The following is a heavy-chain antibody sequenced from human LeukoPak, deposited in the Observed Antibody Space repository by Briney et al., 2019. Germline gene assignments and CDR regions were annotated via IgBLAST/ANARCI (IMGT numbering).Heavy chain of an antibody. Sequence: SETLSLTCTVSGGSISSSSYYWGWIRQSPGKGLEWIGSIFYSGSTYYNPSLKSRLSISVDTSKNQFSLKLTSVTAADTAVYYCTRGKPETVFDSWGQGTLVTVSS. J-gene: IGHJ4*02. CDR1: GGSISSSSYY. V-gene: IGHV4-39*07. CDR3: TRGKPETVFDS. D-gene: IGHD2-21*02. CDR2: IFYSGST.